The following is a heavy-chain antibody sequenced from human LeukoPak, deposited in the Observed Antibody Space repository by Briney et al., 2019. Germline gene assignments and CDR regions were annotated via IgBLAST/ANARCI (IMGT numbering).Heavy chain of an antibody. CDR2: IYTSGST. J-gene: IGHJ6*02. CDR3: AKVARSYYYYGMDV. V-gene: IGHV4-4*07. Sequence: PSETLSLTCTVSGGSLSSYYWSWIRQPAGKGLEWIGRIYTSGSTNYNPSLKSRVTMSVDTSKNQFSLKLSSVTAADTAVYYCAKVARSYYYYGMDVWGQGTTVTVS. CDR1: GGSLSSYY.